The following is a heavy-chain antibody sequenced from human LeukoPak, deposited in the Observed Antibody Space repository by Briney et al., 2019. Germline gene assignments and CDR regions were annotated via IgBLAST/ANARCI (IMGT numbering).Heavy chain of an antibody. V-gene: IGHV3-21*01. Sequence: GGSLRLSCAASGFTFSSYSMNWVRQAPGKGLEWVSSISSSSSYIYYADSVKGRFTIFRDNAKDSLYLQMNSLRAGGTAVCYYANPAARHHDYCGQGTLVTVSS. CDR1: GFTFSSYS. CDR3: ANPAARHHDY. CDR2: ISSSSSYI. J-gene: IGHJ4*02. D-gene: IGHD6-6*01.